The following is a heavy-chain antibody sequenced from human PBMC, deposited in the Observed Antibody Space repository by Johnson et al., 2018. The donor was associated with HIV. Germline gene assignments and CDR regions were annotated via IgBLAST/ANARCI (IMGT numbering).Heavy chain of an antibody. CDR3: ARNLMRYNWNADAFDI. J-gene: IGHJ3*02. V-gene: IGHV3-66*02. Sequence: VQLVESGGGLVQPGGSLRLSCAASGFTVSSNYMSWVRQGPGKGLEWVSVIYSGGSTYYADSVKGRFTISRDNSKNTLYLQMNSLRAEDTAVYYCARNLMRYNWNADAFDIWGQGTMVTVSS. CDR1: GFTVSSNY. D-gene: IGHD1-20*01. CDR2: IYSGGST.